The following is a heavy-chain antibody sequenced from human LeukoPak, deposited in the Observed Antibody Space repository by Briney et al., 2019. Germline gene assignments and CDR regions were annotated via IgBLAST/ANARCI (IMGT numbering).Heavy chain of an antibody. D-gene: IGHD1-1*01. CDR3: ARHYRTGTDTHFDY. CDR2: IYYSGST. Sequence: SETLSLTCTVSGGSISSHYWSWIRQPPGKGLEWIGYIYYSGSTNYNPSLKSRVTISVDTSKNQFSLKLSSVTAADTAVYYCARHYRTGTDTHFDYWGQGTLVTVSS. J-gene: IGHJ4*02. V-gene: IGHV4-59*11. CDR1: GGSISSHY.